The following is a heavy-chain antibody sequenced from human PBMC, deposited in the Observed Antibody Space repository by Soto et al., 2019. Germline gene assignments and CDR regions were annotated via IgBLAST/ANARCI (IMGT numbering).Heavy chain of an antibody. CDR3: TTGASAGRRDF. D-gene: IGHD6-13*01. Sequence: VQVVQSGDEAKKPGASVKVSCRVSGFTFGDLSMHWVRQTPGKGLEWIGGIDPEDGKTIYAPRFQGRVTLSEDSSSDTAYLEVNKLMSNDTAFYYCTTGASAGRRDFWGQGTLVTVSS. V-gene: IGHV1-24*01. CDR1: GFTFGDLS. J-gene: IGHJ4*02. CDR2: IDPEDGKT.